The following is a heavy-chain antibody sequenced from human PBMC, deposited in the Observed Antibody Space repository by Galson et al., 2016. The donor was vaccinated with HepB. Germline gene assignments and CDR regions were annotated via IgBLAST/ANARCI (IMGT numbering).Heavy chain of an antibody. CDR1: GDSIISNNYY. CDR2: FSASGSN. J-gene: IGHJ3*02. V-gene: IGHV4-61*02. CDR3: ARDSHGVDAFNI. D-gene: IGHD4-17*01. Sequence: TLSLTCSVSGDSIISNNYYWSWIRQPAGKGLEWIGRFSASGSNKYNPSLESRVTISVDTSKNQFPLKLSSVTAADTAVYYCARDSHGVDAFNIWGQGTLVAVSS.